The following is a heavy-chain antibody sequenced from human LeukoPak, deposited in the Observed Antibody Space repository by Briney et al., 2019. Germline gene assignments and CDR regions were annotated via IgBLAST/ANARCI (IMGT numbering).Heavy chain of an antibody. Sequence: ASVKVSCKASGYTFTGYYMHWVRQAPGQGLEWMGWINPNSGGTNYAQKFQGRVTMTRDTSISTAYMELSRLRSDDTAVYYCARSIVVINNWFDPWGQGTLVTVSS. CDR1: GYTFTGYY. D-gene: IGHD3-22*01. J-gene: IGHJ5*02. CDR3: ARSIVVINNWFDP. CDR2: INPNSGGT. V-gene: IGHV1-2*02.